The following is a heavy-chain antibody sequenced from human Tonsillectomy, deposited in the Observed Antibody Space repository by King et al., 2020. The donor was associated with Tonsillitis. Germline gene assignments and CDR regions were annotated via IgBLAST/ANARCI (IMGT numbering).Heavy chain of an antibody. Sequence: QLVQSGAEVKKPGSSVRVSCKASGGTFSSFAINWVRQAPGQGLQWMAGIFPVFGTPTYAQNFQDRITVSADDSTSTAYMELTSLTFEDTAVYYCAKAPHDLAPSWYSHGMDAWGQGTTVTVSS. D-gene: IGHD3/OR15-3a*01. CDR1: GGTFSSFA. CDR3: AKAPHDLAPSWYSHGMDA. CDR2: IFPVFGTP. J-gene: IGHJ6*02. V-gene: IGHV1-69*12.